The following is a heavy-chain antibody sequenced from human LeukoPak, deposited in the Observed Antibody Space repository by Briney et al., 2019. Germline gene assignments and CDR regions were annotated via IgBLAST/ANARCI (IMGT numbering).Heavy chain of an antibody. J-gene: IGHJ4*02. D-gene: IGHD6-19*01. V-gene: IGHV4-39*07. CDR1: GGSISSSSYY. Sequence: SETLSLTCTVSGGSISSSSYYWGWICQPPGKGLEWIGSIYYSGSTYYNPSLKSRVTISVDTSKNQFSLKLSSVTAADTAVYYCARESSSGWYANFDYWGQGTLVTVSS. CDR2: IYYSGST. CDR3: ARESSSGWYANFDY.